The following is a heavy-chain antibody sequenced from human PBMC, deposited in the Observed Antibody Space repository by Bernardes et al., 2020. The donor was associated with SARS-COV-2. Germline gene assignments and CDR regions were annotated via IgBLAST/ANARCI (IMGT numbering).Heavy chain of an antibody. Sequence: SETLSLTCAVYGGSFSGYYWSWIRQPPGKGLEWIGEINHSGSTNYNPSLKSRVTISVDTSKNQFSLKLSSVTAADTAVYYCARDTQGYCSGGSCYSGMDVWGQGTTVTVSS. J-gene: IGHJ6*02. CDR1: GGSFSGYY. CDR2: INHSGST. CDR3: ARDTQGYCSGGSCYSGMDV. V-gene: IGHV4-34*01. D-gene: IGHD2-15*01.